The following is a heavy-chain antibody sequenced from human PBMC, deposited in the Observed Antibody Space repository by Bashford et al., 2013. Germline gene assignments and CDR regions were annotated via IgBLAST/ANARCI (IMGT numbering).Heavy chain of an antibody. CDR1: GGTFSSYA. Sequence: SVKVSCKASGGTFSSYAISWVRQAPGQGLEWMGGIIPIFGTANYAQKFQGRVTITRDTSASTAYMELSSLRSEDTAVYYCARASNDYGDYGGENYYFDYVGPGNPGHRLL. V-gene: IGHV1-69*05. J-gene: IGHJ4*02. CDR2: IIPIFGTA. CDR3: ARASNDYGDYGGENYYFDY. D-gene: IGHD4-17*01.